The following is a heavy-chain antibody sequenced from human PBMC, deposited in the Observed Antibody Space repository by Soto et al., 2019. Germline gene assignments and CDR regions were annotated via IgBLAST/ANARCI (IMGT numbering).Heavy chain of an antibody. V-gene: IGHV1-18*01. D-gene: IGHD3-10*01. CDR1: GYTFTNYG. CDR3: ARGRGEGSGSYYPDVGFDI. J-gene: IGHJ3*02. Sequence: QAQLVQSGSEVKKPGASVQVSCKASGYTFTNYGINWVRQAPGQGLEWMGWSSAYNSNTPYEQKHQGRGTMTTHTPSSTAYMGLRSLRADDAAEYYGARGRGEGSGSYYPDVGFDIWCHGTIVTVSS. CDR2: SSAYNSNT.